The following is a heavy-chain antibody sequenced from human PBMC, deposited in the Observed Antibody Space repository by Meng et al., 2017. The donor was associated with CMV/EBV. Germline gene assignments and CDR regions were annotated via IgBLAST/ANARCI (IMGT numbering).Heavy chain of an antibody. J-gene: IGHJ4*02. Sequence: SVKVSCKASGGTFSSYTISWVRQAPGQALEWMGRIIPILGIANYAQKFQGRVTITADKSTSTAYMELSSLRSEDTAVYYCARAGSSSSSAGIDYWGQGTLVTVSS. V-gene: IGHV1-69*02. D-gene: IGHD6-6*01. CDR3: ARAGSSSSSAGIDY. CDR2: IIPILGIA. CDR1: GGTFSSYT.